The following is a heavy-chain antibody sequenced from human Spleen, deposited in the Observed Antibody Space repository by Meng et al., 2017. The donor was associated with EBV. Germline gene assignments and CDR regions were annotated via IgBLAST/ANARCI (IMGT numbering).Heavy chain of an antibody. J-gene: IGHJ4*02. CDR1: GGSFTTYY. V-gene: IGHV4-34*01. Sequence: QVQLQLWGAGLLKPSETLLPTCAVDGGSFTTYYWTWIRQPPGKGLEWIGEINHRGSAHYNPSLKSRLTISVDTSKKQFSLKLSSVTAADTAVYYCSRSLGAAGPDYWGQGTLVTVSS. CDR3: SRSLGAAGPDY. D-gene: IGHD6-13*01. CDR2: INHRGSA.